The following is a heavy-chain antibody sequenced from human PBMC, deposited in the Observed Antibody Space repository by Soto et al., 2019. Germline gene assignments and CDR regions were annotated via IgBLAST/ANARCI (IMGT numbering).Heavy chain of an antibody. V-gene: IGHV3-30-3*01. J-gene: IGHJ4*02. CDR3: ARDRWDY. CDR2: ISYDGSNK. CDR1: GFTFSSYA. Sequence: QVQLVESGGGVVQRGRSLRLSCAASGFTFSSYAMHWVRQAPGKGLEWVAVISYDGSNKYYADSVKGRFTISRDNSKNTLYLQMNSLRAEDTAVYYCARDRWDYWGQGTLVTVSS. D-gene: IGHD2-15*01.